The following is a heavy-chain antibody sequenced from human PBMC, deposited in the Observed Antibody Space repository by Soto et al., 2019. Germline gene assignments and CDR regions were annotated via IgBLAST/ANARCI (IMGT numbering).Heavy chain of an antibody. V-gene: IGHV1-46*01. D-gene: IGHD4-4*01. CDR3: ARETTVAFDI. CDR1: GYTFTSYG. CDR2: INPSGGST. Sequence: ASLKVSCKASGYTFTSYGISWVRQAPGQGLEWMGIINPSGGSTNYAQKFQGRVTMTRDTSTSTVYMELRRLRSEDTAVYYCARETTVAFDIRGQGTMVTVSS. J-gene: IGHJ3*02.